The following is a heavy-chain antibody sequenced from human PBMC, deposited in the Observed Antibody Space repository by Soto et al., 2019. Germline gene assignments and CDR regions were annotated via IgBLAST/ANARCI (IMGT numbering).Heavy chain of an antibody. V-gene: IGHV3-9*01. Sequence: GGSLRLSCVASGIALEDYAMHWVRQVPGQGLEWVSGINWNSGSIGYGDSVKGRFAISRDNAKNSLHLQMNSLSAEDTAFYYCVKDESINWYSGHFRHWGQGTLVTVSS. CDR3: VKDESINWYSGHFRH. D-gene: IGHD6-13*01. CDR2: INWNSGSI. J-gene: IGHJ1*01. CDR1: GIALEDYA.